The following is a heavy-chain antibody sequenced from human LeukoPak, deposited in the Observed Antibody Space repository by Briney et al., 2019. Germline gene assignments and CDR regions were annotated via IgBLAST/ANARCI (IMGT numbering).Heavy chain of an antibody. CDR2: ISSNGGST. CDR3: ARVGYCDPSYFDY. D-gene: IGHD2-15*01. Sequence: GGSLRLSCAASGFTFSSYAMHWVRQAPGKGLEYVSAISSNGGSTYYANSVKGRFTISRDNSKNTLYLQMGSLRAEDMAVYFCARVGYCDPSYFDYWGQGTLVTVSS. CDR1: GFTFSSYA. J-gene: IGHJ4*02. V-gene: IGHV3-64*01.